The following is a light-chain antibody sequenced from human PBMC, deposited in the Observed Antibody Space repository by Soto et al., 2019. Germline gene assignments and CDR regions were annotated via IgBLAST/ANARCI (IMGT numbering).Light chain of an antibody. CDR3: QEYGSSXNP. J-gene: IGKJ3*01. CDR2: GAS. CDR1: QSLTNNY. Sequence: EIVLTQSPATLSLSPGERVTLSCEASQSLTNNYLAWYQQRPGQAPRLLIYGASSRATGTPDRFSGSGSGTDFTLTISRLESEDFAVYCCQEYGSSXNPLAPGTKVDV. V-gene: IGKV3-20*01.